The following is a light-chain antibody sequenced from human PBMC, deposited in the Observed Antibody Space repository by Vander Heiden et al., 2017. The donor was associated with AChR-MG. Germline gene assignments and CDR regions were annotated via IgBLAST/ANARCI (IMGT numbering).Light chain of an antibody. CDR2: DAS. CDR3: QQYYNLPIT. V-gene: IGKV1-33*01. CDR1: QDISNY. Sequence: IQMTQSPSSLSASVGDRVTITCQASQDISNYLNWYQQKPGKAPKLLIYDASNLETGVPSRFSGSGSGTDFTFTISSLQPEDIATYYCQQYYNLPITFGQGTRLEIK. J-gene: IGKJ5*01.